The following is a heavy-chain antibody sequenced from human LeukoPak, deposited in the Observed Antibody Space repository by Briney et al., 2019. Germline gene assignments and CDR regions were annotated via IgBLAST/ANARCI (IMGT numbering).Heavy chain of an antibody. CDR1: GYSFTSYW. D-gene: IGHD6-13*01. CDR3: ARHERAAAAPFDY. Sequence: GESLKISCKGSGYSFTSYWIGWVRQMPGKGLEWMGIIYPGDSDTRYSPSFQGQVTISADKSISTAYLQWSSLKASDTATYYCARHERAAAAPFDYWGQGTLVTVSS. CDR2: IYPGDSDT. J-gene: IGHJ4*02. V-gene: IGHV5-51*01.